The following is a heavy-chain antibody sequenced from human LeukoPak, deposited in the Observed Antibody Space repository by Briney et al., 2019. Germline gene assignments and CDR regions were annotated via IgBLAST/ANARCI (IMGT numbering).Heavy chain of an antibody. CDR3: ASWRVVTATQYTDY. V-gene: IGHV3-21*01. CDR2: ISSSSSYI. J-gene: IGHJ4*02. D-gene: IGHD2-21*02. Sequence: GGSLRLSCAASGFTFSSYSMNWVRQAPGKGLEWVSSISSSSSYIYYADSVKGRFTISRDNAKNSLYLQMNSLRAEDTAVYYCASWRVVTATQYTDYWGRGTLVTVSS. CDR1: GFTFSSYS.